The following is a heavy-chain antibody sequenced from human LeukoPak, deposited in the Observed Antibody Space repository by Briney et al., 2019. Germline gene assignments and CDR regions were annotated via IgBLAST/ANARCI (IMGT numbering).Heavy chain of an antibody. V-gene: IGHV3-49*04. J-gene: IGHJ4*02. CDR1: GFTFGDHG. CDR2: IRSKVFGGTT. D-gene: IGHD3/OR15-3a*01. Sequence: GGSLRLSCTASGFTFGDHGVGWVRQAPGKGLEWVGFIRSKVFGGTTEYAASVRGRFSISRDDSKSIAYLQMNSLKTEDTAVYYCTRDKDWSYDYWGQGTLVTVSS. CDR3: TRDKDWSYDY.